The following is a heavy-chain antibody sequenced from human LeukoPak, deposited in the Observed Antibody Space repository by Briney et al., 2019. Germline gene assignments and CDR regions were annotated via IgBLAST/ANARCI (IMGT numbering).Heavy chain of an antibody. Sequence: PSETLSLTCGVYGGSFSGYYWSWIRQPPGKGLEWIGEINHSGSTNYNPSLKSRVTISVDTSKNQFSLKLSSVTAADTAVYYCASKMATIPYWGQGTLVTVSS. CDR3: ASKMATIPY. CDR2: INHSGST. J-gene: IGHJ4*02. D-gene: IGHD5-24*01. V-gene: IGHV4-34*01. CDR1: GGSFSGYY.